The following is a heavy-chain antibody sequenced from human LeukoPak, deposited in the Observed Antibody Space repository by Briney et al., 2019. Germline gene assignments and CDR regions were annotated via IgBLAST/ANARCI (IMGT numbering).Heavy chain of an antibody. D-gene: IGHD3-22*01. CDR2: IYYSGST. CDR1: GGSISSYY. Sequence: PSETLSLTCTVSGGSISSYYWSWIRQPPGKGLEWIGYIYYSGSTNYNPSLKSRVTISVDTSKNQFSLKLSSVTAADTAVYYCARVPYYYDSSGYSFDYWGQGTLVTVSS. J-gene: IGHJ4*02. V-gene: IGHV4-59*08. CDR3: ARVPYYYDSSGYSFDY.